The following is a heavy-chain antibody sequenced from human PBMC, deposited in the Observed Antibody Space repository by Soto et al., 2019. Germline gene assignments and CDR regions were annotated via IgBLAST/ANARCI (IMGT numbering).Heavy chain of an antibody. CDR3: ASFTVVTPGGYFDY. D-gene: IGHD2-21*02. J-gene: IGHJ4*02. CDR2: IYYSGST. CDR1: GGSISSGDYY. V-gene: IGHV4-30-4*01. Sequence: QVQLQESGPGLVKPSQTLSHTCTVSGGSISSGDYYWSWIRQPPGKGLEWIGYIYYSGSTYYKPSLKSRVSTAVDASTDQFSLTLSSVSAADTAVYYCASFTVVTPGGYFDYWGQGTLVTVSS.